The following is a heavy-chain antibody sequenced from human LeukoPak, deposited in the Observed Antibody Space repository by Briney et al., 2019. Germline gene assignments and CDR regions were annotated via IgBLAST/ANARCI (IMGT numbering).Heavy chain of an antibody. V-gene: IGHV1-24*01. CDR2: FDPEDGET. Sequence: SSVKVSCKVSGYTLTELSIHWVRQAPGKGLEWMGSFDPEDGETIYEQKFQGRVTMTEDTSTDTTYMELSSLRSEDTAVYYCAIQYSSGWYRYYFDYWGQGTLVTVSS. CDR1: GYTLTELS. J-gene: IGHJ4*02. D-gene: IGHD6-19*01. CDR3: AIQYSSGWYRYYFDY.